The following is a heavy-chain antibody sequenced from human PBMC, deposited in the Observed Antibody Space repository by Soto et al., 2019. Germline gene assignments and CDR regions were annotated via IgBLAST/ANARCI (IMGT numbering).Heavy chain of an antibody. J-gene: IGHJ4*02. CDR3: AKVEVPYYYDSSGYFDY. D-gene: IGHD3-22*01. Sequence: PGGSLRLSCAASGFTFSSYAMSWVRQAPGKGLEWVSAISGSGGSTYYADSVKGRFTISRDNSKNTLYLQMNSLRAEDTAVYYCAKVEVPYYYDSSGYFDYWGQGTLVTVSS. CDR2: ISGSGGST. CDR1: GFTFSSYA. V-gene: IGHV3-23*01.